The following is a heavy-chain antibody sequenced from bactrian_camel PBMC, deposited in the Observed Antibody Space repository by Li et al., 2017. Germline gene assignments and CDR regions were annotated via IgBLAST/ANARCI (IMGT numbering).Heavy chain of an antibody. D-gene: IGHD7*01. J-gene: IGHJ6*01. V-gene: IGHV3S1*01. CDR1: GFTEKKYC. CDR2: IAPSTGST. Sequence: HVQLVESGGGSVQTGGSLRLSCGLTGFTEKKYCMGWFRQVPGKEREGVAAIAPSTGSTYYDDSVKGRFTVSHVNANNTLHLQMNSLKPEDSAMYSCAADDRPANCRPRAYGYRGEGTQVTVS. CDR3: AADDRPANCRPRAYGY.